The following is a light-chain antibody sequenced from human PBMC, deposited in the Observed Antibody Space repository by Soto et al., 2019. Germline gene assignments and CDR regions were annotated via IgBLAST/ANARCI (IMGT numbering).Light chain of an antibody. CDR1: SNDVGGYNS. Sequence: QSVLTQPASVSGSPGQSITISCTGTSNDVGGYNSVSWYQQYPGKAPKLLIFEVTNRPSGVSSRFSGSKSGNTASLTISGLQPEDEADYYCNSHRDINPYYVFGTGTKVTVL. CDR2: EVT. V-gene: IGLV2-14*01. J-gene: IGLJ1*01. CDR3: NSHRDINPYYV.